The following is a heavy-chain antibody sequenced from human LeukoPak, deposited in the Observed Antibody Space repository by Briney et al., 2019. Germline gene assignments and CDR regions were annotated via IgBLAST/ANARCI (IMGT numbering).Heavy chain of an antibody. CDR1: GFTFSSYA. V-gene: IGHV3-30-3*01. CDR3: SCDGAYGSGSSPPYYYYMDV. Sequence: PGGSLRLSCAASGFTFSSYAMHWVRQAPGKGLEWVAVISYDGSNKYFADSVKGRFTISRDNSKNTLYLEMNSLRVEDTAVYYCSCDGAYGSGSSPPYYYYMDVWGKGTTVTVSS. D-gene: IGHD3-10*01. J-gene: IGHJ6*03. CDR2: ISYDGSNK.